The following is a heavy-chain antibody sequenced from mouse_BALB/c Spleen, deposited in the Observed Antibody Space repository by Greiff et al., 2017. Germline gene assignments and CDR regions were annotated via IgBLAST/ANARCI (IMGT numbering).Heavy chain of an antibody. V-gene: IGHV5-12-2*01. J-gene: IGHJ2*01. CDR3: ASLYDYDEGFDY. CDR1: GFTFSSYT. Sequence: EVQRVESGGGLVQPGGSLKLSCAASGFTFSSYTMSWVRQTPEKRLEWVAYISNGGGSTYYPDTVQGRFTISRDNAKNTLDLQMISLKSEDTAMYYCASLYDYDEGFDYWGQGTTLTVSS. CDR2: ISNGGGST. D-gene: IGHD2-4*01.